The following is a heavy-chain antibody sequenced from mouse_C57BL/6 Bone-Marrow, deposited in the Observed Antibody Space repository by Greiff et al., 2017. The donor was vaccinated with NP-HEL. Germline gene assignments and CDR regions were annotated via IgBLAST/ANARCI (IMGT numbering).Heavy chain of an antibody. CDR1: GYAFTNYL. D-gene: IGHD1-1*01. V-gene: IGHV1-54*01. CDR2: INPGSGGT. CDR3: ASPYYYGSSYDWFAY. Sequence: VQLQQSGAELVRPGTSVKVSCKASGYAFTNYLIEWVKQRPGQGLEWIGVINPGSGGTNYNEKFKGKATLTADKSSSTAYMQLSSLTSEDSAVYFCASPYYYGSSYDWFAYWGQGTLVTVSA. J-gene: IGHJ3*01.